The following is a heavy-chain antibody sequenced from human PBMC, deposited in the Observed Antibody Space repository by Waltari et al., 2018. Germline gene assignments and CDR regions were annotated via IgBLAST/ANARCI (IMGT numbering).Heavy chain of an antibody. CDR3: AERAYDSSGPLDY. V-gene: IGHV3-9*01. CDR2: ISWNSGSI. J-gene: IGHJ4*02. D-gene: IGHD3-22*01. Sequence: EVQLVESGGGLVQPGRSLRLSCAASGFTFDDYAMHWVRQAPGKGLEWVSGISWNSGSIGYADSVKGRFTSSRDNAKNSLYLQMNSLRAEDTALYYCAERAYDSSGPLDYWGQGTLVTVSS. CDR1: GFTFDDYA.